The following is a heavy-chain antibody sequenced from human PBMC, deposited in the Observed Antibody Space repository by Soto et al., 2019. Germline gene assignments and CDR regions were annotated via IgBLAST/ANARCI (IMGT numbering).Heavy chain of an antibody. CDR3: ARDIVVVPAAMVNWFDP. V-gene: IGHV1-18*04. J-gene: IGHJ5*02. Sequence: QVQQVQSGAEVKKPGASVKVSCKASGYTFTSYGISWVRQAPGQGLEWMGWISAYNGNTNYAQKLQGRVTMTTDTSTSTAYKELRSLRSDDTAVYYCARDIVVVPAAMVNWFDPWGQGTLVTVSS. D-gene: IGHD2-2*01. CDR2: ISAYNGNT. CDR1: GYTFTSYG.